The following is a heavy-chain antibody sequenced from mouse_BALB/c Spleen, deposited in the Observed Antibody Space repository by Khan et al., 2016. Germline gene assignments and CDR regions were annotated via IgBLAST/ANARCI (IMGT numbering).Heavy chain of an antibody. V-gene: IGHV14-3*02. Sequence: VQLQQSGAELVKPGASVKLSCTASGFNIKDTYMHWVKQRPEQGLEWIGRIDPANGNTKYDPKFQGKATITADTSSNTAYLQLSSRPSEETDVYYCARSPYDYDVGFAYWGQGTLVTVSA. CDR3: ARSPYDYDVGFAY. CDR2: IDPANGNT. D-gene: IGHD2-4*01. J-gene: IGHJ3*01. CDR1: GFNIKDTY.